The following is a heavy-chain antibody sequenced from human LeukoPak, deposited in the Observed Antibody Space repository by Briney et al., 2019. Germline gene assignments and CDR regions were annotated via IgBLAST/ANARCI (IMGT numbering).Heavy chain of an antibody. CDR2: IYSGGST. J-gene: IGHJ4*02. CDR1: GFTVSTNY. CDR3: ARARIAAAAYYFDY. Sequence: GGSLRLSCAASGFTVSTNYMSWVRQAPGKGLEWVSIIYSGGSTSYADSVRGRFTISRDNSKNTLYLQMNSLRAEDTAVYYRARARIAAAAYYFDYWGQGTLVTVSS. D-gene: IGHD6-13*01. V-gene: IGHV3-53*01.